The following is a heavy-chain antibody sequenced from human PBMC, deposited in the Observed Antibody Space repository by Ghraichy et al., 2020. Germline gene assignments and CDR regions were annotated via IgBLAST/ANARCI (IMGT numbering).Heavy chain of an antibody. CDR1: GGSISSYY. D-gene: IGHD3-3*01. CDR3: ASSRREWLLSYYYYYGMDV. CDR2: IYYSGST. J-gene: IGHJ6*02. Sequence: SETLSLTCTVSGGSISSYYWSWIRQPPGKGLEWIGYIYYSGSTNYNPSLKSRVTISVDTSKNQFSLKLSSVTAADTAVYYCASSRREWLLSYYYYYGMDVWGQGTTVTVSS. V-gene: IGHV4-59*01.